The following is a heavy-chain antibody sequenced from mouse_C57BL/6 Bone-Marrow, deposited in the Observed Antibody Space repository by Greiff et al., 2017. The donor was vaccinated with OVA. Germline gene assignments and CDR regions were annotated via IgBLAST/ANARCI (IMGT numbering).Heavy chain of an antibody. CDR3: TTYRY. CDR1: GFNIKDDY. CDR2: IDPEDGDT. Sequence: EVQLQQSGAELVRPGASVKLSCTASGFNIKDDYMHWVKERPEQGLEWIGWIDPEDGDTEYASKFQGKATMTADTSSKTVYLHLSSLTSGDTAVYYCTTYRYWGQGTTLTVSS. V-gene: IGHV14-4*01. J-gene: IGHJ2*01.